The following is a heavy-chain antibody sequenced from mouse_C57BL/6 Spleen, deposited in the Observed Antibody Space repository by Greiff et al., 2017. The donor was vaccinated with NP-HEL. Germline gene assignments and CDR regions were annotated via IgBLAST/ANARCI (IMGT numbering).Heavy chain of an antibody. D-gene: IGHD1-1*01. V-gene: IGHV5-17*01. CDR1: GFTFSDYG. CDR2: ISSGSSTI. CDR3: ARQGYGSSPYYFDY. J-gene: IGHJ2*01. Sequence: DVHLVESGGGLVKPGGSLKLSCAASGFTFSDYGMHWVRQAPEKGLEWVAYISSGSSTIYYADTVKGRFTISRDNAKNTLFLQMTSLRSEDTAMYYCARQGYGSSPYYFDYWGQGTTLTVSS.